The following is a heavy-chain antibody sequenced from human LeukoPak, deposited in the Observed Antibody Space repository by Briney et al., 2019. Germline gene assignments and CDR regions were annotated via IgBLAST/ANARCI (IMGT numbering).Heavy chain of an antibody. CDR2: IKQDGSEK. J-gene: IGHJ5*02. CDR3: AGGSGYLITS. V-gene: IGHV3-7*01. CDR1: GFSFGSDW. D-gene: IGHD3-9*01. Sequence: QPGGSLRLSCAASGFSFGSDWMSWVRQAPGKGLEWLAIIKQDGSEKHYKGSVEGRFTISRDNAKNSLHLQMNSLRAEDTAVYYCAGGSGYLITSWGQGTLVTVSS.